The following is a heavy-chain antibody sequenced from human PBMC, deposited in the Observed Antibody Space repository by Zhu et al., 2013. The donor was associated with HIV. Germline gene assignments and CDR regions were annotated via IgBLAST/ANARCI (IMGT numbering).Heavy chain of an antibody. Sequence: PGASVRVSCHGSGYTFTDYYIHWVRQAPGQGLEWMGWINPNSGGTKYAQKFQGRVTMTRDTSINTAYMELSRLRSDDTAVYFCARDLRLTAFNYPDGRNYYYAFDIWGQGTMVTVSS. D-gene: IGHD3-22*01. CDR3: ARDLRLTAFNYPDGRNYYYAFDI. J-gene: IGHJ3*02. CDR1: GYTFTDYY. V-gene: IGHV1-2*02. CDR2: INPNSGGT.